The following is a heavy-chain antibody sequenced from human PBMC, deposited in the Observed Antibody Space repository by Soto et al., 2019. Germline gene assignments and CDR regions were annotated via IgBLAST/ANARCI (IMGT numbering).Heavy chain of an antibody. Sequence: PSETLSLTCTVSGPSINSGGYYWNWVRLLPGRGLERIGYIYFSGNTYYNPSLESRVTISLDTHQNQFSMKLNSVSAADTDVYYCASGDAWGVLLAYWGQGALVTVS. J-gene: IGHJ4*02. CDR1: GPSINSGGYY. D-gene: IGHD2-21*02. CDR3: ASGDAWGVLLAY. CDR2: IYFSGNT. V-gene: IGHV4-31*03.